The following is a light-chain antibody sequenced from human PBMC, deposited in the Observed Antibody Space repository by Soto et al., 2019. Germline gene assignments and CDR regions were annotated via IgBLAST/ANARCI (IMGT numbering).Light chain of an antibody. V-gene: IGLV2-14*01. CDR1: SSDIGAYDY. CDR2: EVT. J-gene: IGLJ1*01. CDR3: SSHAGSSAFYV. Sequence: QPASVSGSPGQSITISCTGTSSDIGAYDYVSWYQQYPGRVPKLLIHEVTNRPSGVSDRFSGSKSGNTASLTISGLQTEDEADYYCSSHAGSSAFYVFGTGTKLTVL.